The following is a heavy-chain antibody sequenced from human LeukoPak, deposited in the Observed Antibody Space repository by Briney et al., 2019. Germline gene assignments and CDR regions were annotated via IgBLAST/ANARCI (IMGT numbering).Heavy chain of an antibody. CDR1: GFTFSSYS. CDR3: ARVGSSSGTRGYYYMDV. Sequence: GGSLRLSCAASGFTFSSYSMNWVRQAPGKGLEWVSSISSSSSYIYYADSVKGRFTISRDNAKNSLYLQMNRLRAEDTAVYYCARVGSSSGTRGYYYMDVWGKGTTVTVSS. V-gene: IGHV3-21*01. D-gene: IGHD6-13*01. J-gene: IGHJ6*03. CDR2: ISSSSSYI.